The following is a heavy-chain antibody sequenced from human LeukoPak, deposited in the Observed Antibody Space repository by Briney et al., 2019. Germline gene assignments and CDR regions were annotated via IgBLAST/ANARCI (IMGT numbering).Heavy chain of an antibody. CDR3: AKNSSSHTTFDY. J-gene: IGHJ4*02. D-gene: IGHD6-13*01. CDR1: GFTFSSYW. V-gene: IGHV3-7*01. Sequence: PGGSLRLSCAASGFTFSSYWMSWVRQAPGKGLEWVGNIKQDGSEKYYVDSVKGRFTISRDNAKNSLYLQMNSLRAEDTAVYYCAKNSSSHTTFDYWGQGTLVTVSS. CDR2: IKQDGSEK.